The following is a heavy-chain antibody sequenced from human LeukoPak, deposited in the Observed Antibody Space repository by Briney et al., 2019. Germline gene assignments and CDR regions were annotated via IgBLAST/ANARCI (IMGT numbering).Heavy chain of an antibody. V-gene: IGHV1-2*02. CDR1: GYTFTGYY. Sequence: VASVKVSCKASGYTFTGYYMHWVRQAPGQGLEWMGWINPNSGGTNYAQKFQGRVTMTRDTSISTAYMELSRLRSNDTAVYYCARSSRVLRYFDDWSSSNDDAFDIWGQGTMVTVSS. CDR2: INPNSGGT. J-gene: IGHJ3*02. D-gene: IGHD3-9*01. CDR3: ARSSRVLRYFDDWSSSNDDAFDI.